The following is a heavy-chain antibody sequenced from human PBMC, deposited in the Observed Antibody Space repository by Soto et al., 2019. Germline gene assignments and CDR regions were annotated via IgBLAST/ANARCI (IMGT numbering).Heavy chain of an antibody. Sequence: PSETLSLTCTVSGGSISSSSYYWGWIRQPPGKGLEWIGSIYYSGSTYYNPSLKSRVTISVDTSKNQFSLKLSSVTAADTAVYYCARLLGFGELFDYYYFDYCGQGTLVTVSS. V-gene: IGHV4-39*01. CDR3: ARLLGFGELFDYYYFDY. D-gene: IGHD3-10*01. CDR2: IYYSGST. J-gene: IGHJ4*02. CDR1: GGSISSSSYY.